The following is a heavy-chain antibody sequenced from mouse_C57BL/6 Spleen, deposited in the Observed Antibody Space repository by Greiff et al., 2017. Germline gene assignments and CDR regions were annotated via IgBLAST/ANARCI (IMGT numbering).Heavy chain of an antibody. J-gene: IGHJ4*01. Sequence: EVKVIESGGGLVQPKGSLKLSCAASGFSFNTYAMNWVRQAPGKGLEWVARIRSKSNNYATTYAASVKDRFTISRDDSESMLYPLMSNFRTEDTSSFYCLRHDGYYCAMDYWGQGTSVTVSS. CDR2: IRSKSNNYAT. CDR3: LRHDGYYCAMDY. CDR1: GFSFNTYA. D-gene: IGHD2-3*01. V-gene: IGHV10-1*01.